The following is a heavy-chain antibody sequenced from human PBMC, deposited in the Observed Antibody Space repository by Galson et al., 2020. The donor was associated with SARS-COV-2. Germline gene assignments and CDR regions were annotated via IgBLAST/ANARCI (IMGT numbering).Heavy chain of an antibody. Sequence: DSVKVSCKASGYTFTSYDINWVRQATGQGLEWMGWMNPNSGNTGYAQKFQGRVTMTRNTSISTAYMELSSLRSEDTAVYYCARMRMSVAGNWFDPWGQGTLVTVSS. CDR3: ARMRMSVAGNWFDP. J-gene: IGHJ5*02. D-gene: IGHD6-19*01. V-gene: IGHV1-8*02. CDR1: GYTFTSYD. CDR2: MNPNSGNT.